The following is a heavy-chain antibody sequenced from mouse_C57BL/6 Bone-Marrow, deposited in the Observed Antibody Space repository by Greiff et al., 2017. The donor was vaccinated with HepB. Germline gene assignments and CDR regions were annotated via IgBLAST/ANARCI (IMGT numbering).Heavy chain of an antibody. V-gene: IGHV1-19*01. Sequence: VQLRQSGPVLVKPGASVKMSCKASGYTFTDYYMNWVKQSHGKSLEWIGVINPYNGGTSYNQKFKGKATLTVDKSSSTAYMELNSLTSEDSAVYYCARSTTEEGFDYWGQGTTLTVSS. J-gene: IGHJ2*01. CDR3: ARSTTEEGFDY. D-gene: IGHD1-1*01. CDR2: INPYNGGT. CDR1: GYTFTDYY.